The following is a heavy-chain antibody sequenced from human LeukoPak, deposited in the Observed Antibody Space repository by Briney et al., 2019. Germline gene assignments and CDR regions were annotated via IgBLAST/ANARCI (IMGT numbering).Heavy chain of an antibody. Sequence: ASVKVSCKASGYTFTGYYMHWVRQAPGQGLEWMGWINPNSGGTNYAQKFQGRVTMTRDTSIRTAYMELSRLRSDDTAVYYCARDVYGSGSYYPIPLWGQGTLVTVSS. CDR2: INPNSGGT. D-gene: IGHD3-10*01. J-gene: IGHJ4*02. V-gene: IGHV1-2*02. CDR3: ARDVYGSGSYYPIPL. CDR1: GYTFTGYY.